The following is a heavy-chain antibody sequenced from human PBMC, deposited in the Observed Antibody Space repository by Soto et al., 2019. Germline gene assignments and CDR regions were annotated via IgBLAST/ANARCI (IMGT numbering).Heavy chain of an antibody. D-gene: IGHD6-6*01. J-gene: IGHJ4*02. CDR1: GGSISSGGYY. CDR3: ARGRIAARSTSSWYVVGLDY. Sequence: QVQLQESGPGLVKPSQTLSLTCTVSGGSISSGGYYWSWIRQHPGKGLEWIGYIYYSGSTYYNPSLKSRVTISVDTSKNQFSLRLSSVTAADTAVYYCARGRIAARSTSSWYVVGLDYWGQGTLVTVSS. V-gene: IGHV4-31*03. CDR2: IYYSGST.